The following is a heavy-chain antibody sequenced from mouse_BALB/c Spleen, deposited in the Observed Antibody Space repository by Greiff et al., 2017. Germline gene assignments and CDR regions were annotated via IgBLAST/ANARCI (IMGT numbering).Heavy chain of an antibody. J-gene: IGHJ4*01. CDR1: GDSITSGY. V-gene: IGHV3-8*02. CDR3: ASHYYGSSYGYAMDY. D-gene: IGHD1-1*01. CDR2: ISYSGST. Sequence: EVQLQESGPSLVKPSQTLSLTCSVTGDSITSGYWNWIRKFPGNKLEYMGYISYSGSTYYNPSLKSRISITRDTSKNQYYLQLNSVTTEDTATYYCASHYYGSSYGYAMDYWGQGTSVTVSS.